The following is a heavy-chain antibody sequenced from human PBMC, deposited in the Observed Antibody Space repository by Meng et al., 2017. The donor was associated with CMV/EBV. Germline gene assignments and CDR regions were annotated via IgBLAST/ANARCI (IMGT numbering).Heavy chain of an antibody. CDR1: GFTFSDYY. Sequence: GGSLRLSCAASGFTFSDYYMSWIRQAPGKGLEWVSYISSSGSTIYYADSVKGRFTISRDNAKNSLYLQMNSLRAEDTAVYYCARGSRTVTYYYYGMDVWGQGTTGTVSS. J-gene: IGHJ6*02. V-gene: IGHV3-11*01. CDR3: ARGSRTVTYYYYGMDV. D-gene: IGHD4-11*01. CDR2: ISSSGSTI.